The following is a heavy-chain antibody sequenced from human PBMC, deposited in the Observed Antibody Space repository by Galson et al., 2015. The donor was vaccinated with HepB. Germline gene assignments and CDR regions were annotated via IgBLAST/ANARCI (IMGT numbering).Heavy chain of an antibody. CDR2: IYYSGST. CDR1: GGSISSSSYY. D-gene: IGHD6-19*01. V-gene: IGHV4-39*01. Sequence: QVQLQESGPGLVKPSETLSLTCTVTGGSISSSSYYWGWIRQPPGKGLEWIGSIYYSGSTYYNPSLKSRVTISVDTSKNQFSLKLSSVTAADTAVYYCAAIQGWVFDYWGQGTLVTVSS. CDR3: AAIQGWVFDY. J-gene: IGHJ4*02.